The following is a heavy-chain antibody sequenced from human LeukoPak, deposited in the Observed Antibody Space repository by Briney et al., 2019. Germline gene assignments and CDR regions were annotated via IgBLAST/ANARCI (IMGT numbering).Heavy chain of an antibody. D-gene: IGHD2-15*01. CDR2: IYHSGST. V-gene: IGHV4-38-2*01. Sequence: PSETLSPTYAVSVYSIRSGYYWGWIRQPPGKGLEWIGSIYHSGSTYYNPSLKSRVTISVDTSKNQFSLKLSSVTAADTAIYYCARRYCSGGSCYPNDAFDVWGQGTMVTVSS. J-gene: IGHJ3*01. CDR1: VYSIRSGYY. CDR3: ARRYCSGGSCYPNDAFDV.